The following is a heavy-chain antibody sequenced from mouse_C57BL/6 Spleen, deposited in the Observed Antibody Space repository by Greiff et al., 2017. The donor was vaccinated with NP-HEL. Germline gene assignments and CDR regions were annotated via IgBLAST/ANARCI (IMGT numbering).Heavy chain of an antibody. CDR2: INPNNGGT. V-gene: IGHV1-18*01. D-gene: IGHD3-2*02. CDR1: GYTFTDYN. J-gene: IGHJ3*01. Sequence: EVQLQQSGPELVKPGASVKIPCKASGYTFTDYNMDWVKQSHGKSLEWIGDINPNNGGTIYNQKFKGKATLTVDKSSSTAYMELRSLTSEDTAVYYCARKEDSSAWFAYWGQGTLVTVSA. CDR3: ARKEDSSAWFAY.